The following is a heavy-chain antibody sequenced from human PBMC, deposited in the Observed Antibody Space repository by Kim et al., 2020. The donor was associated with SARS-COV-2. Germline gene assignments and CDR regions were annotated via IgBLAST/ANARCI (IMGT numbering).Heavy chain of an antibody. Sequence: KSRVTISVDTSKNQFSLKLSSLTAADTAVYYCARARGGTMIVVVIGAFDIWGQWTMVTVSS. J-gene: IGHJ3*02. CDR3: ARARGGTMIVVVIGAFDI. V-gene: IGHV4-31*02. D-gene: IGHD3-22*01.